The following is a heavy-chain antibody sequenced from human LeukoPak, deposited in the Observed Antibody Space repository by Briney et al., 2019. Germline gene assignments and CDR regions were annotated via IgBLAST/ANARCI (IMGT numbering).Heavy chain of an antibody. D-gene: IGHD3-10*01. V-gene: IGHV1-46*01. Sequence: ASVKVSCKASGYTFTNYYMHWVRQAPGQGLEWMAIINPSGGTTTYAQKFQGRVTMTRDTSTSTVYMELSSLRSEDTAVYYCARSMVRAVWFDPWGQGTLVTVSS. J-gene: IGHJ5*02. CDR1: GYTFTNYY. CDR2: INPSGGTT. CDR3: ARSMVRAVWFDP.